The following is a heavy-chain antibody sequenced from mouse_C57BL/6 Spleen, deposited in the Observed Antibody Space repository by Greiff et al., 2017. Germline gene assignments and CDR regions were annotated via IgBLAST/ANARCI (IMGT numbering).Heavy chain of an antibody. CDR1: GFTFSNYW. Sequence: EVKLMESGGGLVQPGGSMKLSCVASGFTFSNYWMNWVRQSPEKGLEWVAQIRLKSDNYATHYAESVKGRFTISRDDSKSSVYLQMNNLRAEDTGIYYCTGPFYDGYYDHFDYWGQGTTLTVSS. D-gene: IGHD2-3*01. V-gene: IGHV6-3*01. CDR3: TGPFYDGYYDHFDY. J-gene: IGHJ2*01. CDR2: IRLKSDNYAT.